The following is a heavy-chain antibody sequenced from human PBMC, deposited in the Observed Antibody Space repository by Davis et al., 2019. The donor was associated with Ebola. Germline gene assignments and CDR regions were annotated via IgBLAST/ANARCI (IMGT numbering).Heavy chain of an antibody. CDR1: GYTFTSYD. CDR3: ATDELRSD. V-gene: IGHV7-4-1*02. J-gene: IGHJ1*01. Sequence: AASVKVSCKASGYTFTSYDINWVRQATGQGLEWMGWINTDTGNPTYAQAFMGRFVFSLDTSVTTAYLQISSLKADDTAVYYCATDELRSDWGQGTLVTVSS. CDR2: INTDTGNP. D-gene: IGHD4-23*01.